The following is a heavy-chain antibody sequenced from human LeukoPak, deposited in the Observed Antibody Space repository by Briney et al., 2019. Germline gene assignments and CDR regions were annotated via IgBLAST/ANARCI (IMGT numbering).Heavy chain of an antibody. CDR1: GFTFSSYS. D-gene: IGHD1-7*01. CDR2: ISSSSSYI. CDR3: ASDPKYNWNYDFDY. J-gene: IGHJ4*02. Sequence: SGGSLRLSCAASGFTFSSYSMNWVRQAPGKGLEWVSSISSSSSYIYYADSVKGRFTISRDNAKNSLYLQMNSLRAEDTAVYYCASDPKYNWNYDFDYWGQGTLVTVSS. V-gene: IGHV3-21*01.